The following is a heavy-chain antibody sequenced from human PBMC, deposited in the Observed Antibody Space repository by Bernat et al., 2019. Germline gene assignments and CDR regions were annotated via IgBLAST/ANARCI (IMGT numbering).Heavy chain of an antibody. J-gene: IGHJ5*02. CDR3: ARDQINYYDSSRIRRGFDP. CDR2: IWYDGSNK. V-gene: IGHV3-33*01. Sequence: QVQLVESGGGVVQPGRSLRLSCAASGFTFSSYGMHWVRQAPGKGLEWVAVIWYDGSNKYYADSVKSRFTISRDNSKNTLYLQMNSLRAEDTAVYYCARDQINYYDSSRIRRGFDPWGQGTLVTVSS. D-gene: IGHD3-22*01. CDR1: GFTFSSYG.